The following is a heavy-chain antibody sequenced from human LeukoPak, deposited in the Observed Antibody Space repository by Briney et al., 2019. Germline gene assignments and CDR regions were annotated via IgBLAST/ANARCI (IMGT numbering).Heavy chain of an antibody. D-gene: IGHD2-15*01. CDR2: IIPIFGTA. CDR3: ARGSATPNYYYYYYMDV. CDR1: GGTFTSYA. Sequence: SVKVSCKASGGTFTSYAISWVRQAPGQGLEWMGGIIPIFGTANYAQKFQGRVTITADESTGTAYMELSSLRSEDTAVYYCARGSATPNYYYYYYMDVWGKGTTVTISS. J-gene: IGHJ6*03. V-gene: IGHV1-69*13.